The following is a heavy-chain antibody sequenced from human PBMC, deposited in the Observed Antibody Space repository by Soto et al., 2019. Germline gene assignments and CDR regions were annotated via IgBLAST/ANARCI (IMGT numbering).Heavy chain of an antibody. CDR1: GFTFSSYS. Sequence: GGSLRLSCAASGFTFSSYSMNWVRQAPGKGLEWVSSFIIICIYISYADSVNGRFIFSRENAKNSLYLQMNSLRAEDTAVYYCQLGPSAFDIWGQGTMVTVSS. CDR3: QLGPSAFDI. V-gene: IGHV3-21*06. D-gene: IGHD7-27*01. J-gene: IGHJ3*02. CDR2: FIIICIYI.